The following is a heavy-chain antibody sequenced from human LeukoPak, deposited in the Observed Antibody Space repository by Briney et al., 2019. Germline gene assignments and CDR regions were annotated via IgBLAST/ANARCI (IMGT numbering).Heavy chain of an antibody. CDR3: ARGVPPYCGSTSCYGSYFDS. CDR1: GSISNYY. CDR2: IDISRST. Sequence: SETLSLTCTISGSISNYYWTWVRQPAGKGLGWIGRIDISRSTNYNPSLKSRVTMSLDTSKNQFSLKLSSVTAADTAVYYCARGVPPYCGSTSCYGSYFDSWGQGTLVTVSS. V-gene: IGHV4-4*07. J-gene: IGHJ4*02. D-gene: IGHD2-2*01.